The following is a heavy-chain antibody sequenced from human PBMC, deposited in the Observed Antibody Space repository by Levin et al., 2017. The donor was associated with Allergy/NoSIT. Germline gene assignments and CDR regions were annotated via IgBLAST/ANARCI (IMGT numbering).Heavy chain of an antibody. CDR3: AKDKSKGVRGAKGISRDYDGMHV. J-gene: IGHJ6*02. CDR2: ISYDGTKK. D-gene: IGHD3-10*01. Sequence: GGSLRLSCAASGFTFTSYGMHWVRQAPGKGLEWVAVISYDGTKKYYGDSVKGRFTISRDNSKNTLDLQMNSRRAEDTAVYHCAKDKSKGVRGAKGISRDYDGMHVWGQGTTVTVSS. CDR1: GFTFTSYG. V-gene: IGHV3-30*18.